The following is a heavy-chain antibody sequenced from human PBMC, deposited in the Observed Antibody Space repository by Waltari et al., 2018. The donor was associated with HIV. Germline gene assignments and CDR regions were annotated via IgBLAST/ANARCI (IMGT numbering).Heavy chain of an antibody. CDR2: INPNSGGT. V-gene: IGHV1-2*02. CDR1: GYTFTGYY. CDR3: ARDRLRWYTSCGMDV. J-gene: IGHJ6*02. Sequence: QVQLVQSGAEVKKPGASVKVSCKASGYTFTGYYTHWVRQAPGQGLEWMGWINPNSGGTNYAQKFQGRVTMTRDTSISTAYMELSRLRSDDTAVYYCARDRLRWYTSCGMDVWGQGTTVTVSS. D-gene: IGHD4-17*01.